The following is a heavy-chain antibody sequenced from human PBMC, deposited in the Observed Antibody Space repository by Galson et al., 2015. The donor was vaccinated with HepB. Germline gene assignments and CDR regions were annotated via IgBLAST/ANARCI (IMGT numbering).Heavy chain of an antibody. J-gene: IGHJ4*02. Sequence: SLRLSCAASGFTFGIYTMHWVRQAPGKGLEWVSSISTSSNSIYYADSLKGRFTIYRDNAKNSLFLQMSSLRVEDTAVYYCARQEHSGFDWGFDYWGQGTLVTVSS. D-gene: IGHD5-12*01. CDR3: ARQEHSGFDWGFDY. CDR2: ISTSSNSI. CDR1: GFTFGIYT. V-gene: IGHV3-21*01.